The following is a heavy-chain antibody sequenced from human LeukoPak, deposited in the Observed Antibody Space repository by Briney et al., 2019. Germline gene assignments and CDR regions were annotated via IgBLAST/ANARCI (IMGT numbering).Heavy chain of an antibody. CDR1: GGSFSGYY. J-gene: IGHJ3*02. V-gene: IGHV4-34*01. CDR3: ARDDSSGSLGAFDI. Sequence: SETLSLTCAVYGGSFSGYYWSWIRQPPGKGLEWIGEINHSGSTNYNPSLKSQVTISVDTSKNQFSLKLSSVTAADTAVYYCARDDSSGSLGAFDIWGQGTMVTVSS. CDR2: INHSGST. D-gene: IGHD3-22*01.